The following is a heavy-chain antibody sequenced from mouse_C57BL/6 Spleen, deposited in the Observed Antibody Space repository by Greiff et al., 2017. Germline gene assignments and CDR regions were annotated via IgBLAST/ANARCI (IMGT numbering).Heavy chain of an antibody. CDR2: IDPSDSET. CDR3: ARDYYGSGYYAMDY. J-gene: IGHJ4*01. CDR1: GYTFTSYW. V-gene: IGHV1-52*01. Sequence: QVQLQQPGAELVRPGSSVKLSCKASGYTFTSYWMHWVQQRPIQGLEWIGNIDPSDSETHYNQKFKDKATLTVDKSSSTAYMQLSSLTSEDSAVYYCARDYYGSGYYAMDYWGQGTSVTVSS. D-gene: IGHD1-1*01.